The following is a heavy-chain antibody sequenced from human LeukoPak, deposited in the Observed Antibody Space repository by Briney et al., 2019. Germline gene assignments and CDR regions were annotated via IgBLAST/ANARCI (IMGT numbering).Heavy chain of an antibody. CDR2: IKQDGSEK. V-gene: IGHV3-7*01. D-gene: IGHD6-13*01. CDR3: ARDVEGPFGQYSSSWSPFDY. J-gene: IGHJ4*02. Sequence: PGGSLRLSCAASGFTFSSYWMSWVRQAPGQEREWVANIKQDGSEKYYVDSVRGRFTISRDNAKNSLYLQMNSLRAEDTAVYYCARDVEGPFGQYSSSWSPFDYWGQGTLVTVSS. CDR1: GFTFSSYW.